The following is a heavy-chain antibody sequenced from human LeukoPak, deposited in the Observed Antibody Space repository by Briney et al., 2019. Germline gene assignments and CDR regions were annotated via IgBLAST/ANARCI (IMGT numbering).Heavy chain of an antibody. D-gene: IGHD3-22*01. CDR2: ISGSGGST. V-gene: IGHV3-23*01. CDR1: GFNFGSYA. J-gene: IGHJ4*02. Sequence: GGSLRLSCAASGFNFGSYAMSWVRQAPGKGLEWVSIISGSGGSTYYADSVKGRFTISRDNSKNTLFLQMNSLRAEDTAIYYCASPATSRYLYFDYWGQGTLVTVSS. CDR3: ASPATSRYLYFDY.